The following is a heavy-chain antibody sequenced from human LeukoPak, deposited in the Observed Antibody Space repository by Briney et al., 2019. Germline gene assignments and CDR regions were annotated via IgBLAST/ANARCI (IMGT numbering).Heavy chain of an antibody. CDR3: ARDIGPEAVAGDAFDI. J-gene: IGHJ3*02. Sequence: SETLSLTCTVSGSSISSYYWSWIRQPAGEGLEWIGRIYTSGSTNYNPSLKSRVTMSVDTSKNQFSLKLSSVTAADTAVYYCARDIGPEAVAGDAFDIWGQGTMVTVSS. CDR2: IYTSGST. D-gene: IGHD6-19*01. V-gene: IGHV4-4*07. CDR1: GSSISSYY.